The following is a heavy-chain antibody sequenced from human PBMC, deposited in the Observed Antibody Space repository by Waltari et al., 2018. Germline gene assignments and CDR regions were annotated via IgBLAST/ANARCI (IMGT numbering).Heavy chain of an antibody. CDR3: ATSSSGWYQDASDV. D-gene: IGHD6-19*01. CDR2: MIPMFGAP. CDR1: GGALSSYA. Sequence: QVQLVQSGAEVKKPGSSVRVSCKASGGALSSYAIRGVRQAPGQGLEWMGGMIPMFGAPNYAQKFQGRITITTDESTRTDYMELSSLRSDDTAVYFCATSSSGWYQDASDVWGHGTLVTV. J-gene: IGHJ3*01. V-gene: IGHV1-69*05.